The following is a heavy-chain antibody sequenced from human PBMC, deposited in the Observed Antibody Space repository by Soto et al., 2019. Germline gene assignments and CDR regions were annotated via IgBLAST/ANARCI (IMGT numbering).Heavy chain of an antibody. Sequence: GGSLRLSCAASGFTFSSYWMHWVRQAPGKGLVWVSRIKTDGSSTSYADSVKGRFTISRDNAKNTLYLQMNSLRAEDTAVYYCAREWGYPSPIDYWGQGTRVTVAS. CDR2: IKTDGSST. J-gene: IGHJ4*02. CDR3: AREWGYPSPIDY. V-gene: IGHV3-74*01. CDR1: GFTFSSYW. D-gene: IGHD2-15*01.